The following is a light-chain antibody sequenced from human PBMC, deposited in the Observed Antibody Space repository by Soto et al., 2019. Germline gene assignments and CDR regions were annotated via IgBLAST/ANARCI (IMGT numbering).Light chain of an antibody. J-gene: IGKJ3*01. Sequence: DIEMTQSPSSLSASVGDRVTITCRASKTIWSYLNWYQQKPGKAPKLLIYTTSTLQSGVPSRFSGSGSGTDFTLSISTLPPEDFATYYCQKSYNTPLTFGPGTNVDV. CDR1: KTIWSY. V-gene: IGKV1-39*01. CDR3: QKSYNTPLT. CDR2: TTS.